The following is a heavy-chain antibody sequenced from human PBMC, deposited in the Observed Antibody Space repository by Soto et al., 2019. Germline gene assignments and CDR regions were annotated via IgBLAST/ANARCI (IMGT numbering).Heavy chain of an antibody. CDR1: GFTFSNAW. J-gene: IGHJ4*02. Sequence: GGSLRLSCAASGFTFSNAWMSWVRQAPGKGLVWVANIKEDGSEKYYVDSVKGRFTISRDNAKNSLYLQMNSLKIEDTGVYYCTTDRQYRPAYWGQGTLVTVSS. V-gene: IGHV3-7*03. D-gene: IGHD3-16*02. CDR3: TTDRQYRPAY. CDR2: IKEDGSEK.